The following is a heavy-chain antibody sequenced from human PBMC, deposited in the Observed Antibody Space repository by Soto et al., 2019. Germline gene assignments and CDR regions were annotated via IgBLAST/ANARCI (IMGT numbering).Heavy chain of an antibody. V-gene: IGHV3-7*01. D-gene: IGHD2-15*01. Sequence: EVQLVESGGGLVQSGGSLRLSCIASGFSLTRYWMSWVRQTPGKGLEWVAKINEDGTKRDYMESVEGRFTISRDNAKNSLSLQMNSLRADDTAVYYCTRWDGRCSGGSCFFESWGQGTLVTVSS. CDR2: INEDGTKR. J-gene: IGHJ4*02. CDR3: TRWDGRCSGGSCFFES. CDR1: GFSLTRYW.